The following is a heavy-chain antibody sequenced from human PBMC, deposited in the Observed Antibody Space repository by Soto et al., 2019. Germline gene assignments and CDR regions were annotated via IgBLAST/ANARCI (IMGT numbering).Heavy chain of an antibody. V-gene: IGHV3-23*01. CDR1: GFTFSSHA. CDR3: AKVSSSWYAGFFDL. D-gene: IGHD6-13*01. J-gene: IGHJ4*02. Sequence: EVPLLESGGGLVQPGRSPRLSCTASGFTFSSHAMTWVRQAPGKGLEWVSGLSDSGDSIYYADSVKGRFTIYRDNSMNTLYLQMNTLRVEDTAVYYCAKVSSSWYAGFFDLWGQGTLVTVSS. CDR2: LSDSGDSI.